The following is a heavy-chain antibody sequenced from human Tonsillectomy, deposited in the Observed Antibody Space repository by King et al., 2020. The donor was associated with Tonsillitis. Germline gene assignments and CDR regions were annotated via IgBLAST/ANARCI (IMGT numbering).Heavy chain of an antibody. CDR1: GFTFDDYA. CDR3: AKAVALYCSGGSGYSHYFDY. J-gene: IGHJ4*02. V-gene: IGHV3-43D*03. D-gene: IGHD2-15*01. CDR2: ISWDGGST. Sequence: VQLVESGGVVVQPGGSLRLSCAASGFTFDDYAMHWVRQAPGKGLEWVSLISWDGGSTYYADSVKGRFTISRDNSKNSLYLQMNSLRAEDTALYYCAKAVALYCSGGSGYSHYFDYWGQGTLVTVSS.